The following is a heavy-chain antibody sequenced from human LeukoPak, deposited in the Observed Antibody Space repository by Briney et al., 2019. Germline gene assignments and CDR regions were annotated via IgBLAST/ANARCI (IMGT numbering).Heavy chain of an antibody. CDR1: GYTFTGYW. J-gene: IGHJ4*02. CDR3: VKFAGGIY. V-gene: IGHV1-2*02. Sequence: GASVKVSCKASGYTFTGYWLHWVRQAPGQGLEWMGWINPNGGGTNYAQKFRGRVTMTRDTSISTAYMELSRLRSDDTAVYYRVKFAGGIYWGQGTLVTVSS. D-gene: IGHD3-16*01. CDR2: INPNGGGT.